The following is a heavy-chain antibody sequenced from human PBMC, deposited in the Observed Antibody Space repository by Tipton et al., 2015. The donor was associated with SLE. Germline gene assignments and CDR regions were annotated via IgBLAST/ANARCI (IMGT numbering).Heavy chain of an antibody. D-gene: IGHD5-24*01. CDR3: ARDAVDGYRGGAVDS. CDR2: IYNSGST. Sequence: LRLSCTVSGGSINSYYWSWIRQPPGKGLEWIGYIYNSGSTYYNPSLKSRVTISVDTSKNQLSLKLRSVTAADTAVYYCARDAVDGYRGGAVDSWGQGTLVTVSS. J-gene: IGHJ4*02. CDR1: GGSINSYY. V-gene: IGHV4-59*12.